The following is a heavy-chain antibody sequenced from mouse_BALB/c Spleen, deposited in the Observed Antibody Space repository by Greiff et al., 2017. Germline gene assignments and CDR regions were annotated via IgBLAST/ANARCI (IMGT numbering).Heavy chain of an antibody. Sequence: QVQLQQSGAELVGPGASVTLSCKASGYTFTDYEMHWVKQTPVHGLEWIGAIDPETGGTAYNQKFKGKATLTADKSSSTAYMELRSLTSEDSAVYYCTRAYDYDAYWGQGTLVTVSA. J-gene: IGHJ3*01. CDR2: IDPETGGT. D-gene: IGHD2-4*01. CDR1: GYTFTDYE. CDR3: TRAYDYDAY. V-gene: IGHV1-15*01.